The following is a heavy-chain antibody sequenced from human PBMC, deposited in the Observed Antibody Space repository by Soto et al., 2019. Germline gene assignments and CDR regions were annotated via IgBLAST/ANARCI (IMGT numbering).Heavy chain of an antibody. D-gene: IGHD1-26*01. Sequence: EVQLLESGGGLVQPGGSLRLSCAASGFTFSSYAMSWVRQAPGKGLEWVSAISGSGGSTYYADSVKGRFIISRDNSKNTLYLQMNSLRAEDTAVYYCAKDPGGVGATWPFDYWGQGTLVTVSS. CDR1: GFTFSSYA. CDR3: AKDPGGVGATWPFDY. J-gene: IGHJ4*02. V-gene: IGHV3-23*01. CDR2: ISGSGGST.